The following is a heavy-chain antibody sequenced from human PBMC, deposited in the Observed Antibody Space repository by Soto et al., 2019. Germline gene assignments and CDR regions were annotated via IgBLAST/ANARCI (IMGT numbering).Heavy chain of an antibody. D-gene: IGHD6-13*01. V-gene: IGHV3-33*01. CDR2: IWYDGSKE. CDR3: ARDPSHSWYDY. Sequence: QVQLVESGGGVVQPGRSLRLSCVASGFSFSSYGMHWVRQATGKGLEWVAVIWYDGSKEDYGESVKARFTISRDNSKNTLYLQMNSLRVEDTAIYYCARDPSHSWYDYWGQGTLVTVSS. J-gene: IGHJ4*02. CDR1: GFSFSSYG.